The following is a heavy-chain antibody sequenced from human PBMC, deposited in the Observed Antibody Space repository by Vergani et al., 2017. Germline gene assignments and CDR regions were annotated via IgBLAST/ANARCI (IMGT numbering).Heavy chain of an antibody. V-gene: IGHV3-21*01. CDR2: LNKNNYYI. CDR1: GFSLSTYT. Sequence: EVQLVESGGGLVNPGGCLTLSCVASGFSLSTYTFNWVRQAPGGGLEWVSSLNKNNYYIYYADSVKGRFTISRDNSKNTLYLQMNSLRAEDTAVYYCARSEPGGRWYFDLWGRGTLVTVSS. J-gene: IGHJ2*01. CDR3: ARSEPGGRWYFDL. D-gene: IGHD1-14*01.